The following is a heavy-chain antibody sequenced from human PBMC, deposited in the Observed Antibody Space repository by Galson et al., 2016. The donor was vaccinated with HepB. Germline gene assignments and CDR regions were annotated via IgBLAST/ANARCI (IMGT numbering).Heavy chain of an antibody. CDR1: SGSFSGYY. CDR3: ARGRNYVARPFGY. J-gene: IGHJ4*01. Sequence: SETPSLTCAVSSGSFSGYYWSWIRQPPGKGLEWIGDINHDEVTNYNPSLKSRVTLSVDTSKRQFSLHLASVTAADTALYFCARGRNYVARPFGYWGQGTRVTVSS. V-gene: IGHV4-34*01. CDR2: INHDEVT. D-gene: IGHD3-10*02.